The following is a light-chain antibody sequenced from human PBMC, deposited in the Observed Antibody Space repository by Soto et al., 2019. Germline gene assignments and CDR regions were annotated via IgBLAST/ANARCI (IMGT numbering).Light chain of an antibody. CDR3: GTWDSSLSAGPYV. J-gene: IGLJ1*01. Sequence: QPVLTQPASVSAAPGQKVTISCSGSSSNIGNNYVSWYQQLPGTAPKLLIYENNKRPSGIPDRFSGSKSGTSATLGITGLQTGDEADYYCGTWDSSLSAGPYVFGAGTKLNVL. CDR1: SSNIGNNY. CDR2: ENN. V-gene: IGLV1-51*02.